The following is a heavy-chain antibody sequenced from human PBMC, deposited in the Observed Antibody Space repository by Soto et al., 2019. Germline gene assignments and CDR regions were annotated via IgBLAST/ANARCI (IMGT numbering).Heavy chain of an antibody. V-gene: IGHV4-59*11. J-gene: IGHJ4*02. CDR3: ARADPDASVGF. D-gene: IGHD3-16*01. CDR2: ISYSGST. Sequence: NPSETLSLTCTVSGASMSSHYWTWLRQPPGKGLEWIGYISYSGSTYYNPSLKSRVTISADTSRNQFSLKLSSVIAADTAVYFCARADPDASVGFWGQGTLATVSS. CDR1: GASMSSHY.